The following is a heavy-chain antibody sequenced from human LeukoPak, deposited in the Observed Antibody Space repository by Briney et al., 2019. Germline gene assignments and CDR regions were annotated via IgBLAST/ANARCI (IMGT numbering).Heavy chain of an antibody. V-gene: IGHV1-18*01. J-gene: IGHJ4*02. CDR3: ARGGGYCSSTSCYVRGDFDY. Sequence: ASVKVSCKASGYTFTSYGISWVRQAPGQGLEWMGWISAYNGNTNYAQKLQGRVTMTTDTSTRTAYMELRSLRSDDTAVYYCARGGGYCSSTSCYVRGDFDYWGQGTLVTVSS. D-gene: IGHD2-2*01. CDR2: ISAYNGNT. CDR1: GYTFTSYG.